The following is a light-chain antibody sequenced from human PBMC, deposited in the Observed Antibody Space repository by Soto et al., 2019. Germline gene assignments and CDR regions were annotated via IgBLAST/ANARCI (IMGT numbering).Light chain of an antibody. CDR2: GNN. Sequence: QSVLTQPPSVSGAPVQRVTISCTGRSSNIGAGYDVHWYQQLPGTAPKLLIYGNNNRPSGVPDRFSGSKSGTSASLAITGLQAEDEADYYCQSYDSSPSGYVFGTGTKLTVL. CDR1: SSNIGAGYD. V-gene: IGLV1-40*01. CDR3: QSYDSSPSGYV. J-gene: IGLJ1*01.